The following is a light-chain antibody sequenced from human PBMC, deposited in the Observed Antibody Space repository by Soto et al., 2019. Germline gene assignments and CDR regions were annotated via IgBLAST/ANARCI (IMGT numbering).Light chain of an antibody. CDR1: QSVSSN. CDR2: GAS. Sequence: EIVMTQSPATLSVSPGERATLSCRASQSVSSNLAWYQQKPGQAPRLLIYGASTRATGLPARFSGSGSGTEFTLTISSLQFEDFAVYYCQQYNYWPRTFGQGTKVEIK. V-gene: IGKV3-15*01. CDR3: QQYNYWPRT. J-gene: IGKJ1*01.